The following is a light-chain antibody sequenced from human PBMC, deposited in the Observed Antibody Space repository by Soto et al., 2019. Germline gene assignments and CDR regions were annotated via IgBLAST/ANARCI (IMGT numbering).Light chain of an antibody. Sequence: QSVLTQPPSASGTPGQRVIISCSGGISNIGSNPVYWHQHLPGTAPKLLVYRNNQRPSGVPDRFSDSKSGTSAFLAISGLRSEDEADYYCAAWDDRMSAYVSGNGTKVTVL. CDR3: AAWDDRMSAYV. J-gene: IGLJ1*01. CDR1: ISNIGSNP. CDR2: RNN. V-gene: IGLV1-47*01.